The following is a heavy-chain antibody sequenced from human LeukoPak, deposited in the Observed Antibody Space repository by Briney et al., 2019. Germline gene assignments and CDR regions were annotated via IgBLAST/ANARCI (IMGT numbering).Heavy chain of an antibody. V-gene: IGHV4-39*01. Sequence: PSETLSLTCSVSGGSISSSNYYWGWIRQSPGKGLEWIGSIYYSGSTYYNPSLKSRVTMSVDTSKNQFSLKLSSVTAADTAVYYCARRNGQQLARWFDPWGQGTLVTVSS. D-gene: IGHD6-13*01. J-gene: IGHJ5*02. CDR1: GGSISSSNYY. CDR3: ARRNGQQLARWFDP. CDR2: IYYSGST.